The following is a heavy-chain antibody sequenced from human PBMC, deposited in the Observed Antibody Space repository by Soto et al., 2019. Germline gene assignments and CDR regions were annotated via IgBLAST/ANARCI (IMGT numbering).Heavy chain of an antibody. V-gene: IGHV3-11*01. CDR3: ARREYYYDSSGYYKYYYYGMDV. CDR2: ISSSGSTI. J-gene: IGHJ6*02. D-gene: IGHD3-22*01. CDR1: GFTLSDYY. Sequence: GGSLRLSCAASGFTLSDYYMSWIRQAPGKGLEWVSYISSSGSTIYYADSVKGRFTISRDNAKNSLYLQMNSLRAEDTAVYYCARREYYYDSSGYYKYYYYGMDVWGQGTTVTVSS.